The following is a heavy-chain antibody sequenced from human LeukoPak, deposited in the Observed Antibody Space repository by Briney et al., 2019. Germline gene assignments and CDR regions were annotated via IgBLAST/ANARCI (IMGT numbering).Heavy chain of an antibody. V-gene: IGHV1-24*01. CDR1: GYTLTELS. CDR3: ATAKYYYDSSGYEGPPFDY. CDR2: FDPEDGET. Sequence: ASVKVSCKVSGYTLTELSMHWVRQAPGKGLEWMGGFDPEDGETIYAQKFQGRVTMTEDTSTDTAYMELSSLRSEDTAVYYCATAKYYYDSSGYEGPPFDYWGQGTLVTVSS. J-gene: IGHJ4*02. D-gene: IGHD3-22*01.